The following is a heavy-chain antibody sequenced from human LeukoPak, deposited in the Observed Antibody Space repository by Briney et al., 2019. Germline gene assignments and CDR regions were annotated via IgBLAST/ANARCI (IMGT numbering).Heavy chain of an antibody. D-gene: IGHD5-18*01. CDR3: AKQFTLDTAMVHIFDY. Sequence: GGSLRLSCAASGFTFSSYWMTWVRQAPGKGLEWVANMNLDGSEKYYVDSVKGRFIISRDNAKNSLFLQMNSLIAEDTAVYYCAKQFTLDTAMVHIFDYWGQGTLVTVSS. CDR1: GFTFSSYW. V-gene: IGHV3-7*01. CDR2: MNLDGSEK. J-gene: IGHJ4*02.